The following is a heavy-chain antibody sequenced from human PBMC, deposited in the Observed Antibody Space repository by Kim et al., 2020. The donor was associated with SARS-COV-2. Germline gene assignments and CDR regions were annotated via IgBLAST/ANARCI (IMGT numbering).Heavy chain of an antibody. Sequence: GGSLRLSCAASGFTFSSDAMHWVRQAPGKGLQWVATIWYDGSSQYYTDSVKGRCTISRDNSKNTMYLQMNTLRVEDTAVYYCARDRGYYGSGRWEGMDLWGQGTTVTVSS. CDR3: ARDRGYYGSGRWEGMDL. CDR1: GFTFSSDA. V-gene: IGHV3-33*01. D-gene: IGHD3-10*01. CDR2: IWYDGSSQ. J-gene: IGHJ6*02.